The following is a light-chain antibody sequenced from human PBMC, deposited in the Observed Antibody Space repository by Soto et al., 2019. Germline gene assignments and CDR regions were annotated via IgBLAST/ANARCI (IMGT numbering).Light chain of an antibody. Sequence: EIVLTQSPGTLSLSPGKRATLSCRASQSVTSNYLAWYQQKPGQAPRVLIYGASGRATGIPDRFSGSGSGTDFTLTISRLEPEDFAVYYCQQYGSSRRTFGQGTKVEIK. CDR2: GAS. CDR3: QQYGSSRRT. V-gene: IGKV3-20*01. J-gene: IGKJ1*01. CDR1: QSVTSNY.